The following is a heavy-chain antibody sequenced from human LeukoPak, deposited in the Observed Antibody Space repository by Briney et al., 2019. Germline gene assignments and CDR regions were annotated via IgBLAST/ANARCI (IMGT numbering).Heavy chain of an antibody. D-gene: IGHD3-10*01. Sequence: SETLSLICAVYNGSFSNYYWAWIRQPPGKGLEWIGEINDSGSTNYNPSLKSRVTMSVDPSKTQFSLQLTSVTAADTAVYYCARIGPAYYGSGRYYSRWFDPWGHGTLVSVSS. CDR3: ARIGPAYYGSGRYYSRWFDP. V-gene: IGHV4-34*01. CDR1: NGSFSNYY. J-gene: IGHJ5*02. CDR2: INDSGST.